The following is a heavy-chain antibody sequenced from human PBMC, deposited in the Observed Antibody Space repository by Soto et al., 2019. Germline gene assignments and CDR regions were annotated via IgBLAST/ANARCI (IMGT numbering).Heavy chain of an antibody. CDR3: ARDRLTTESYYFDY. J-gene: IGHJ4*02. CDR2: ISYDGSNK. Sequence: GGSLRLSCAASGFTFSSYAMHWVRQAPGKGLEWVAVISYDGSNKYYADSVKGRFTISRDNSKNTLYLQMNSLRAEDTAVYYCARDRLTTESYYFDYWGQGTLVTVSS. D-gene: IGHD1-1*01. V-gene: IGHV3-30-3*01. CDR1: GFTFSSYA.